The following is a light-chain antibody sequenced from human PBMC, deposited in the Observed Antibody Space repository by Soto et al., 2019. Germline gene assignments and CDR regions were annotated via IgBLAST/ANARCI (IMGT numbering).Light chain of an antibody. Sequence: QSALTQPASLSGSPGQSITISCTGTSSDVGGYNYVSWYQQHPGKAPKLMIYEVSNRPSGVSNRFSGSKSGNTASLTISGLQAEDEADYYCSSYISSSIDYVFGTGTKVTVL. CDR1: SSDVGGYNY. V-gene: IGLV2-14*01. CDR3: SSYISSSIDYV. CDR2: EVS. J-gene: IGLJ1*01.